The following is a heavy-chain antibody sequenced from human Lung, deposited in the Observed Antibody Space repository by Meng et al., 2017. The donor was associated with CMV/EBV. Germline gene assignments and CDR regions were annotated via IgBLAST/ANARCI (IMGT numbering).Heavy chain of an antibody. V-gene: IGHV3-23*01. J-gene: IGHJ4*02. CDR2: ISGSGGST. Sequence: EVQLLESGXGSVQPGGSLRRSCAASGFTFSSYAMSWVRQAPGKGLEWVSAISGSGGSTYYADSVKGRFTISRDNSKNTLYLQMNSLRAEDTAVYYCAKFNGIAAAGPLDYWGQGTLVTVSS. CDR1: GFTFSSYA. D-gene: IGHD6-13*01. CDR3: AKFNGIAAAGPLDY.